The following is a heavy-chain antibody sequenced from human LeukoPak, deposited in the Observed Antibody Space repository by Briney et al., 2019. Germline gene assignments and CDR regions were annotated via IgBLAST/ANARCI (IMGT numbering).Heavy chain of an antibody. CDR3: ARDTTVASGMQY. J-gene: IGHJ4*02. Sequence: SETLSLTCTVSGGSINTFSWSWIRQFPGKGLEWIGSIYIKSTNYNPSLKSRVAISADTSKNQFSLRLDSVTTADTAVYYCARDTTVASGMQYWGQGTLVTVSS. V-gene: IGHV4-59*01. CDR1: GGSINTFS. D-gene: IGHD6-19*01. CDR2: IYIKST.